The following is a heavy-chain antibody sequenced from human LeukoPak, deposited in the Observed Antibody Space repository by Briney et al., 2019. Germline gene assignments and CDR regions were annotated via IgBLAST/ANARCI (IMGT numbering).Heavy chain of an antibody. D-gene: IGHD3-10*02. CDR3: AELGITMIGGV. Sequence: GGSLRLSCAASGFSLSDDYMNWFRQAPGKGLEWVSYISSSGSTIYYADSVKGRFTISRDNAKNSLYLQMNSLRAEDTAVYYCAELGITMIGGVWGKGTTVTISS. CDR1: GFSLSDDY. CDR2: ISSSGSTI. V-gene: IGHV3-11*04. J-gene: IGHJ6*04.